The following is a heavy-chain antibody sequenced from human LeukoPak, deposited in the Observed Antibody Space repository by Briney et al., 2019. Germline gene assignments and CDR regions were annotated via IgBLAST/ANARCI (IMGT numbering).Heavy chain of an antibody. CDR3: ARDLQAGGASGGWYFYYYGMDV. CDR1: GFAFSTYA. Sequence: PGGSLRLSCAASGFAFSTYAMSWVRQAPGKGLQWVSAISGGGTSTYYADSVRGRFTISRDNAKNLLYLQMNSLRAEDTAVYYCARDLQAGGASGGWYFYYYGMDVWGQGTTVTVSS. V-gene: IGHV3-23*01. D-gene: IGHD6-19*01. J-gene: IGHJ6*02. CDR2: ISGGGTST.